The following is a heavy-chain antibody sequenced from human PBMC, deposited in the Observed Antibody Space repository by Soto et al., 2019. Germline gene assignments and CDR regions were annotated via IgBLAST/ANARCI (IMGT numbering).Heavy chain of an antibody. J-gene: IGHJ4*02. CDR3: ARDRRQNDY. CDR2: ITYSAGST. V-gene: IGHV3-23*01. Sequence: GGSLRLSCAASGFTFSSYDMSWVRQAPGKGLEWVSSITYSAGSTYYADSVKGRFTISRDNAKNTLYLQMNSLRAEDTAVYYCARDRRQNDYWGRGTLVTVSS. CDR1: GFTFSSYD.